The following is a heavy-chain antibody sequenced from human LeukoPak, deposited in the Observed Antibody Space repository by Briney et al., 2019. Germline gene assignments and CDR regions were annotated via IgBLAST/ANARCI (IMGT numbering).Heavy chain of an antibody. J-gene: IGHJ3*01. CDR2: INPDGGNT. D-gene: IGHD5-24*01. CDR1: GYTFTNSY. V-gene: IGHV1-46*01. CDR3: ARIRDGYNNAYDL. Sequence: ASVKVSCKASGYTFTNSYIHWVRQAPGQVLEWMGLINPDGGNTNYAQNFQGRVTLTRDTSTSTVYMELSSLRSEDTAIYYCARIRDGYNNAYDLWGQGTVVTVPS.